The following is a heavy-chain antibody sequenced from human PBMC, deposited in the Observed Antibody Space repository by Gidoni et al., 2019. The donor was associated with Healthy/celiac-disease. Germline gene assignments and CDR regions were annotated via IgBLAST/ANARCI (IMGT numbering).Heavy chain of an antibody. D-gene: IGHD4-17*01. CDR3: ARRRYGDYFDY. J-gene: IGHJ4*02. CDR2: INHSGST. V-gene: IGHV4-34*01. Sequence: QVQLQQWGAGLLKPSETLSLTWAVYGGSFSGYYWSWIRQPPGKGLEWIGEINHSGSTNYNPSLKSRVTISVDTSKNQFSLKLSSVTAADTAVYYCARRRYGDYFDYWGQGTLVTVSS. CDR1: GGSFSGYY.